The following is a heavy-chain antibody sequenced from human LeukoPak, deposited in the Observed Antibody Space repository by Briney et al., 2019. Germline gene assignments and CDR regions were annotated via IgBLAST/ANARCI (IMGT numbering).Heavy chain of an antibody. J-gene: IGHJ4*02. D-gene: IGHD5-24*01. CDR3: ANNGGYNKFDY. CDR1: GFTFSSYS. V-gene: IGHV3-21*01. Sequence: GGSLRLSCAASGFTFSSYSMNWVRPAPGKGLEWVSSISTSSSYIYYADSVKGRFTISGDNAKNSLYLQMNSLRAEDTAVYYCANNGGYNKFDYWGQGTLVTVSS. CDR2: ISTSSSYI.